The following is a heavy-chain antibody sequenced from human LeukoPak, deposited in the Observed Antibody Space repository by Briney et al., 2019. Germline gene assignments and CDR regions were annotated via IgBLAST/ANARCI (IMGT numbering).Heavy chain of an antibody. J-gene: IGHJ4*02. CDR3: ARDNPSRSGRYRYYFDY. V-gene: IGHV1-18*01. Sequence: GASVKLSCTASGYTFTSYGISWVRQAPGQGLEWMGWISAYNGNTNYAQNTQGRVTMTTDTSTSTASMALRSLRSDDTAVYYCARDNPSRSGRYRYYFDYWGQGTLVTVSS. D-gene: IGHD1-26*01. CDR1: GYTFTSYG. CDR2: ISAYNGNT.